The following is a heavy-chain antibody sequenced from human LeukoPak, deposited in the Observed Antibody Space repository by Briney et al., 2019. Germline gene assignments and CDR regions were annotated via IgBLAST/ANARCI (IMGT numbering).Heavy chain of an antibody. J-gene: IGHJ4*02. D-gene: IGHD6-19*01. V-gene: IGHV3-30-3*01. CDR2: ISYDGSNK. Sequence: GGSLRLSCAASGFTFSSYAMHWVRQAPGKGLEWVAVISYDGSNKYYADSVKGRFTISRDNSKNTLYLQMNSLRAEDTAVYYCARDPNSSGWDPGYYFDYWGQGTLVTVSS. CDR3: ARDPNSSGWDPGYYFDY. CDR1: GFTFSSYA.